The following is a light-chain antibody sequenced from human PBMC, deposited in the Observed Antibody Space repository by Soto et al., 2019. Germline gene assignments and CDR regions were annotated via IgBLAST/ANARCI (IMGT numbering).Light chain of an antibody. CDR1: QSISSW. CDR3: QQSKSYPYT. CDR2: KAS. V-gene: IGKV1-5*03. J-gene: IGKJ2*01. Sequence: DIQMTQSVSTLSASVGDRVTITCRASQSISSWLAWYQQKPGKAPKRLIYKASSLGSGVPSRFSRSGSEPEFTLTISSLQPDHFATSYCQQSKSYPYTFGPGTKLEIK.